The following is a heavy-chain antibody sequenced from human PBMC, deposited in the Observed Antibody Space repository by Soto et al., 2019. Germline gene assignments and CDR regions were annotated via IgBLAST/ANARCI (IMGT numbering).Heavy chain of an antibody. CDR2: ISYDGSNK. J-gene: IGHJ4*02. V-gene: IGHV3-30*18. D-gene: IGHD2-2*01. CDR1: GFTFSSYG. Sequence: QPGGSLRLSCAASGFTFSSYGMHWVRQAPGKGLEWVAVISYDGSNKYYADSVKGRFTISRDNSKNTLYLQMNSLRAEDTAVYYCAKGLDFIVVVPAAMGAPDYWDQGT. CDR3: AKGLDFIVVVPAAMGAPDY.